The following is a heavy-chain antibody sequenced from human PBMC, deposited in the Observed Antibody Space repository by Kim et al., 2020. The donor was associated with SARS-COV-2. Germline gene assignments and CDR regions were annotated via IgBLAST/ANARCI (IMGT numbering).Heavy chain of an antibody. Sequence: GGSLRLSCVASGFTFDTYAMSWVRQAPGKGLEWVSVISGGAVNKFYADSVRGRFTISRDNSKNTLYLQMKSLRDDDTALYYCAKMVIRDGYNYFYYYAMDVGGQGTTDTVSS. CDR2: ISGGAVNK. D-gene: IGHD2-21*01. V-gene: IGHV3-23*01. J-gene: IGHJ6*02. CDR3: AKMVIRDGYNYFYYYAMDV. CDR1: GFTFDTYA.